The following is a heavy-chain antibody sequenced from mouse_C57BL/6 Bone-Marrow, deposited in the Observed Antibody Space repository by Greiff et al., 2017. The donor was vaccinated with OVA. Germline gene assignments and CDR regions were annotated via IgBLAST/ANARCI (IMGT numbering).Heavy chain of an antibody. V-gene: IGHV10-3*01. CDR1: GFTFNTYA. CDR3: VRERGPENYFDY. D-gene: IGHD3-3*01. CDR2: IRSKSSNYAT. Sequence: EVQRVESGGGLVQPKGSLKLSCAASGFTFNTYAMHWVRQAPGKGLEWVARIRSKSSNYATYYADSVKDRFTISRDDSQSMLYLQMNNLKTEDTAMYYCVRERGPENYFDYWGQGTTLTVSS. J-gene: IGHJ2*01.